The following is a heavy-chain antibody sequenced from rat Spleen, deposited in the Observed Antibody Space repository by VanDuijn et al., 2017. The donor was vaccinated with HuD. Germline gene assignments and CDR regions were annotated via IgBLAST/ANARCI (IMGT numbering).Heavy chain of an antibody. CDR3: ASYYSGDLDY. Sequence: QVQLKESGPGLVQPSQTLSLTCTVSGFSLNNYGVIWVRQPPGKGLEWMGVTWGNGNTNYNSVFKSRLSISRDTSKSQVYLKMNSLQAEDTAMYFCASYYSGDLDYWGQGVMVTVSS. CDR2: TWGNGNT. V-gene: IGHV2-13*01. J-gene: IGHJ2*01. D-gene: IGHD1-1*01. CDR1: GFSLNNYG.